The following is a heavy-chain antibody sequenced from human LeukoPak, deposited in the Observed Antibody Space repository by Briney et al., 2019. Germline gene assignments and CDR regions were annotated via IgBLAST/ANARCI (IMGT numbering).Heavy chain of an antibody. D-gene: IGHD6-25*01. CDR2: ISSSSSTI. J-gene: IGHJ4*02. Sequence: GGSLRLSCAASGFTFSGYWMNWVRQAPGKGLEWVSHISSSSSTIYYADSVKGRSTISRDNAKNSLYLQMDSLRAEDTAVYYCARSSGTGTFSYWGQGTLVTVSS. CDR3: ARSSGTGTFSY. V-gene: IGHV3-48*01. CDR1: GFTFSGYW.